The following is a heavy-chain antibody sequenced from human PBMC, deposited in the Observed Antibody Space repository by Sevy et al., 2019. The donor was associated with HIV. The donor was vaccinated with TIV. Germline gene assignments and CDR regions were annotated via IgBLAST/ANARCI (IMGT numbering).Heavy chain of an antibody. CDR1: GFTFSSYN. D-gene: IGHD2-8*01. J-gene: IGHJ4*02. V-gene: IGHV3-21*01. CDR3: ARDADCVNGVCYVIFDY. CDR2: ISSSSTYI. Sequence: GGSLRLSCAVSGFTFSSYNMNWVRQAPGKGLEWVSSISSSSTYIFYADSEKGRFTISRDNAKNSLYLQMNSLRAEDTAVYYCARDADCVNGVCYVIFDYWGQGTLVTVSS.